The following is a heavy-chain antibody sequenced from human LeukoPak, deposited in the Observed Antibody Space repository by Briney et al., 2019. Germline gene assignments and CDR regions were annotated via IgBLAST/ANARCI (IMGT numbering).Heavy chain of an antibody. CDR2: IYPGDSDT. V-gene: IGHV5-51*01. CDR1: GYSFTTYW. Sequence: GESLKISCKGSGYSFTTYWIAWVRQMPGKGLEWMGIIYPGDSDTRYSPSFRGQVTISADKAISTAYLQWSSLKASDTAVYYCARSGSSHFDYWGQGTLVTVSS. J-gene: IGHJ4*02. D-gene: IGHD6-13*01. CDR3: ARSGSSHFDY.